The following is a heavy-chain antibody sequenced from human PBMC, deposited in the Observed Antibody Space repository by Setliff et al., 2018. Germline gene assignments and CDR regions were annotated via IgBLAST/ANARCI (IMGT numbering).Heavy chain of an antibody. V-gene: IGHV4-4*07. D-gene: IGHD5-12*01. Sequence: SETLSLTCTVSGDSISNYYWSWIRQPAGKGLEWIGRISTSGNTNYNPSLKSRVTVSLDTSKNQFSLKLTSMTAADTAVYYCARDQWVRSPPLYFSYSMDVWGQGTTVTVSS. J-gene: IGHJ6*02. CDR1: GDSISNYY. CDR2: ISTSGNT. CDR3: ARDQWVRSPPLYFSYSMDV.